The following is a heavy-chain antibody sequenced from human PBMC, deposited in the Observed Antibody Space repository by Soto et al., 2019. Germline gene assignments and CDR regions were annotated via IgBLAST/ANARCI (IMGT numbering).Heavy chain of an antibody. CDR3: ARHKIERNGFLASNSYYYYYMDV. CDR2: IYYSGST. CDR1: GGSISSYY. D-gene: IGHD3-3*01. Sequence: ASETLSLTCTVSGGSISSYYWSWIRQPPGKGLEWIGYIYYSGSTNYNPSLKSRVTISVDTSKNQFSLKLSSVTAADTAVYYCARHKIERNGFLASNSYYYYYMDVWGKGTTVTVSS. J-gene: IGHJ6*03. V-gene: IGHV4-59*08.